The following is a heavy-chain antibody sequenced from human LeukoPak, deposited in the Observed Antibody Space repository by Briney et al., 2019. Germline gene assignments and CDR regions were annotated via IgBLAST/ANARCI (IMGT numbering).Heavy chain of an antibody. D-gene: IGHD4-17*01. Sequence: PSETLSLTCAVYGGSFSGYYWSWIRQPAGKGLEWIGRIYTSGSTNYNPSLKSRVTMSVDTSKNQFSLKLISVTAADTAVYYCAREYGDQGTRNFDYWGQGGLVTVSS. J-gene: IGHJ4*02. V-gene: IGHV4-59*10. CDR3: AREYGDQGTRNFDY. CDR1: GGSFSGYY. CDR2: IYTSGST.